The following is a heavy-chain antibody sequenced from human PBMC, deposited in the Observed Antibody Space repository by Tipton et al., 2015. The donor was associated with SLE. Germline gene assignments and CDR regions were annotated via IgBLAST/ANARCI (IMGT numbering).Heavy chain of an antibody. CDR3: ARTSTAISPFDY. J-gene: IGHJ4*02. D-gene: IGHD2-2*02. V-gene: IGHV4-39*07. CDR1: GGSISESTYS. Sequence: TLSLTCTVSGGSISESTYSWDWIRQAPGKGLEWIGSMYFSGNTYYNPFLRSRVTISADTSKNQFSLKLTSVTAADTAVYYCARTSTAISPFDYWGQGTLVTVSS. CDR2: MYFSGNT.